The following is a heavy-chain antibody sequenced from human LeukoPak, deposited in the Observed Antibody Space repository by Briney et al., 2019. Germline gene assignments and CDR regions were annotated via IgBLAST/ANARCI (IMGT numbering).Heavy chain of an antibody. V-gene: IGHV3-7*01. CDR1: GFIFSNYW. CDR2: VKQDGSET. CDR3: AKDYPRYSGSYA. D-gene: IGHD1-26*01. Sequence: GGSLRLSCAASGFIFSNYWMTWVRQAPGKGLEWVANVKQDGSETYYMDSLRGRFTISRDNAKNSLYLQMNSLRAEDTAVYYCAKDYPRYSGSYAWGQGTLVTVSS. J-gene: IGHJ5*02.